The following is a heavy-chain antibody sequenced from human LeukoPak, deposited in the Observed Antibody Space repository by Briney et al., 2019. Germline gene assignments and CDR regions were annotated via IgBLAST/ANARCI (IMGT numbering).Heavy chain of an antibody. D-gene: IGHD4-11*01. CDR2: IRSSGDVI. Sequence: GGSLRLSCAASGFTFSDYYMSWIRQAPGKGLEWVSYIRSSGDVIYYADSVKGRFSMSRDNAKNSLSLQMNSLRAEDTAVYYCARGSYSNYFDYWGQGTLVTVSS. V-gene: IGHV3-11*01. CDR3: ARGSYSNYFDY. J-gene: IGHJ4*02. CDR1: GFTFSDYY.